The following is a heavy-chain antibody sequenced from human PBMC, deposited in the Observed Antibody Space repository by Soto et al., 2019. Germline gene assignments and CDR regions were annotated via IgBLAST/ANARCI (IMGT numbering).Heavy chain of an antibody. CDR1: GYTFTSYD. CDR3: ARGGLRAIFGVSIGGNWFDP. V-gene: IGHV1-8*01. CDR2: MNPNSGNT. J-gene: IGHJ5*02. Sequence: ASVKVSCKASGYTFTSYDINWVRQATGQGLEWMGWMNPNSGNTGYAQKFQGRVTMTRNTSISTAYMELSSLRSEDTAVYYCARGGLRAIFGVSIGGNWFDPWGQGTLVTVSS. D-gene: IGHD3-3*01.